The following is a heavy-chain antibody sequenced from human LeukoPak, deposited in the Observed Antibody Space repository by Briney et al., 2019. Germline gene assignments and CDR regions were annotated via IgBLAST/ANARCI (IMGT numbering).Heavy chain of an antibody. Sequence: GGSLRLSCAASGFTFSSYAMFWVRQAPGNGLEWVSVISFDGNNRYYAASVKGRFTISRDNSKNVYLQMSSLRVEDTAVYYCARGALGLTYSSSLYLGYHGLDVWSQGTTVIVSS. CDR3: ARGALGLTYSSSLYLGYHGLDV. CDR1: GFTFSSYA. CDR2: ISFDGNNR. D-gene: IGHD6-13*01. J-gene: IGHJ6*02. V-gene: IGHV3-30-3*01.